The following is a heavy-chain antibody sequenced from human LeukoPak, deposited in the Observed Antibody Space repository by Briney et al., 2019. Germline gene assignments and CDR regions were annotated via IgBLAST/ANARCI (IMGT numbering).Heavy chain of an antibody. D-gene: IGHD6-6*01. CDR2: IYPGDSDT. CDR3: ARLIVGSSSTGWFDP. V-gene: IGHV5-51*01. Sequence: GESLKISCQSSGYTFTSYWIGWVRQMPGKGLQWMGFIYPGDSDTTYSPSFQGQVTISADKSISTAYLQWSSLKASDTAIYYCARLIVGSSSTGWFDPWGQGTLFTVSS. CDR1: GYTFTSYW. J-gene: IGHJ5*02.